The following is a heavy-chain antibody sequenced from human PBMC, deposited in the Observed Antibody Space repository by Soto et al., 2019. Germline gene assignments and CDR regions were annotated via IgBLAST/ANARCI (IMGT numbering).Heavy chain of an antibody. V-gene: IGHV4-4*07. CDR3: ARYRHRSGWTYFDY. D-gene: IGHD6-19*01. CDR1: GGSISGYY. J-gene: IGHJ4*02. CDR2: MYDTGSA. Sequence: SETLSLTCTVSGGSISGYYWSWVRQPAWKGLEWLGRMYDTGSANYNPSLKSRVTMSIATSKNQLSLKLTSVTAADTAVYYCARYRHRSGWTYFDYWGQGSLVTVSS.